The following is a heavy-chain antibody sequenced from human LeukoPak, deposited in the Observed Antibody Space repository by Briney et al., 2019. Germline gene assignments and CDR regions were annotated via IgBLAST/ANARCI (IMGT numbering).Heavy chain of an antibody. V-gene: IGHV1-2*02. D-gene: IGHD2-15*01. CDR2: INPNSGGT. J-gene: IGHJ4*02. CDR3: ARETSYCSGGSCYGY. Sequence: ASVKVSCKASGYTFTGYYIYWVRQAPGQGLEWMGWINPNSGGTNYAQKFQGRVTMTRDTSISTAYMELSRLRSDDTAVYYCARETSYCSGGSCYGYWGQGTLVTVSS. CDR1: GYTFTGYY.